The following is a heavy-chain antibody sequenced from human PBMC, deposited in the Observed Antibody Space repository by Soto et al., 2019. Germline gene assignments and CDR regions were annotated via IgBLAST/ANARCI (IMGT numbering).Heavy chain of an antibody. V-gene: IGHV3-30*18. CDR2: ISYDGSNK. D-gene: IGHD3-22*01. CDR3: AKLGGYYDSSGYHIEPDDAFDI. Sequence: GGSLRLSCAASGFTFSSYGMHWVRQAPGKGLEWVAVISYDGSNKYYADSVKGRFTISRDNSKNTLYLQMNNLRAEDTAVYYCAKLGGYYDSSGYHIEPDDAFDIWGQGTMVTVSS. J-gene: IGHJ3*02. CDR1: GFTFSSYG.